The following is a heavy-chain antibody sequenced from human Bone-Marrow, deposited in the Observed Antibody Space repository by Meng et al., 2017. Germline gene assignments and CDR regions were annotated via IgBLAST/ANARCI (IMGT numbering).Heavy chain of an antibody. CDR2: IWYDGSNK. Sequence: GGSLRLSCAASGFTFSSYGMHWVRQAPGKGLEWVAVIWYDGSNKYYAGSVKGRFTISRDNSKNTLYLQMNSLRAEDTAVYYCARVQTYYDLLSGYYIDFWGQGTLVTVSS. V-gene: IGHV3-33*01. CDR3: ARVQTYYDLLSGYYIDF. J-gene: IGHJ4*02. D-gene: IGHD3-3*01. CDR1: GFTFSSYG.